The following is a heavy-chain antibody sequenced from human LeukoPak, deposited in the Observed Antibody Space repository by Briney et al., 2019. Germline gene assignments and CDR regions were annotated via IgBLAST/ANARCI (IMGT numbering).Heavy chain of an antibody. V-gene: IGHV4-39*01. Sequence: SETLSLTCTVSGGSISSSSYYWGWIRQPPGKGLEWIGSIYYSGSTYYNPSLKSRVTISVDTSKNQFSLKLSSVTAADTAVYYCATPPIYDSSGFDYWGQGTLVTVSS. CDR1: GGSISSSSYY. D-gene: IGHD3-22*01. CDR3: ATPPIYDSSGFDY. J-gene: IGHJ4*02. CDR2: IYYSGST.